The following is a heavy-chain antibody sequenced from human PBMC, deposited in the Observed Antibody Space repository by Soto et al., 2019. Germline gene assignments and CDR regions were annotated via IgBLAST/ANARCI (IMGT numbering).Heavy chain of an antibody. Sequence: QVQLKESGPGLVKPSQTLSLTCTVSGGSISSGGYYWSWIRQHPGKGLEWIGYIYYSGSTYYNPSLKSRVTISVDTSKNQFSLKLSSVTAADTAVYYCARDREYDILTGNYYYYYGMDVWGQGTTVTVSS. J-gene: IGHJ6*02. CDR3: ARDREYDILTGNYYYYYGMDV. CDR2: IYYSGST. CDR1: GGSISSGGYY. D-gene: IGHD3-9*01. V-gene: IGHV4-31*03.